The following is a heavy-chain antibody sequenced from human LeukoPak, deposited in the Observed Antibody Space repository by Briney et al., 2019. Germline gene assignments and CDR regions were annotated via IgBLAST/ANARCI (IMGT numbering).Heavy chain of an antibody. V-gene: IGHV3-33*01. Sequence: GGSLRLSCAASGFTFSSYGMHWVRQAPGKGLEWVAVIWYDGSNKYYADSVKGRFTISRDNSKNTLYLQMNSLRAEDTAVYYCARDPNYGDYLGGYWGQGTLVTVSS. CDR1: GFTFSSYG. CDR2: IWYDGSNK. CDR3: ARDPNYGDYLGGY. J-gene: IGHJ4*02. D-gene: IGHD4-17*01.